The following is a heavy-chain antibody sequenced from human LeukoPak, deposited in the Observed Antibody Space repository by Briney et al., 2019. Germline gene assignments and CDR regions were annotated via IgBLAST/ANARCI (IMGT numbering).Heavy chain of an antibody. CDR3: ARVVQTLGDWFDP. Sequence: SQTLSLTCAVSGGSISRGGYSWSWIRQPPGKGLEWIGYIYHSGSTYYNPSLKSRVTISVDRSKNQFSLKLSSVTAADTAVYYCARVVQTLGDWFDPWGQGTLVTVSS. CDR2: IYHSGST. CDR1: GGSISRGGYS. D-gene: IGHD2-21*01. V-gene: IGHV4-30-2*01. J-gene: IGHJ5*02.